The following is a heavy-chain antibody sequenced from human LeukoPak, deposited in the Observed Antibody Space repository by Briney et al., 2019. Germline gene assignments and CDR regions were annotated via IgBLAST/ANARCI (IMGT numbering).Heavy chain of an antibody. CDR2: IYSGGST. D-gene: IGHD5-24*01. V-gene: IGHV3-53*01. CDR3: ARVRGAYGMDV. J-gene: IGHJ6*02. Sequence: GGSLRLSCAASGFTVSSNYMSWVRQAPGKGLEWVSVIYSGGSTYYADSVKGRFTISRDNSENTLYLQMNSLRAEDTAVYYCARVRGAYGMDVWGQGTTVTVSS. CDR1: GFTVSSNY.